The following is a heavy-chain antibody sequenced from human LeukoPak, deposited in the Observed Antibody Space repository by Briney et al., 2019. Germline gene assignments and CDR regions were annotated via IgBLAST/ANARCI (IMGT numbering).Heavy chain of an antibody. V-gene: IGHV1-46*01. CDR2: INHSGGST. J-gene: IGHJ4*02. D-gene: IGHD4-23*01. CDR3: ARDDSAYGGNPHDY. CDR1: GYTSTSYY. Sequence: GASVKVSSKAFGYTSTSYYRHWGGRTPEQGLKWLGLINHSGGSTSYAQKFQARLTMTRDTSTSTVYMELSSLRSEDAAVYYCARDDSAYGGNPHDYWGQGTLVTVSS.